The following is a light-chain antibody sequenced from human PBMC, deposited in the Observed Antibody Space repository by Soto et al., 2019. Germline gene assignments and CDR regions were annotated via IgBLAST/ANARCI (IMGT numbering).Light chain of an antibody. CDR2: EVT. J-gene: IGLJ3*02. V-gene: IGLV2-14*01. CDR1: SSDVGGYNY. CDR3: TSYTSRSTLV. Sequence: QSALTQPASVSGSPGQSITISCTGTSSDVGGYNYVSWYQQYPGKAPKLMIYEVTHRPSGVSDRFSGSKSGNTASLTVSGLQAEDEADYYCTSYTSRSTLVFGGGTKVTVL.